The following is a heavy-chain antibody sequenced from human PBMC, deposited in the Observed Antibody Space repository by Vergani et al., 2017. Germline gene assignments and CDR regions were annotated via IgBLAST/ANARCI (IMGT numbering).Heavy chain of an antibody. Sequence: QVQLQESGPGLVKPSETLSLTCTVSGGSISSYYWSWIRQPAGKGLEWIGRIYTSGSTNYNPSLKSRVTMSVDTSKHQFSLQLSSVTAADTAVYYCAREYYYDSSGYPTFDYWGQGTLVTVSS. CDR1: GGSISSYY. J-gene: IGHJ4*02. V-gene: IGHV4-4*07. CDR2: IYTSGST. CDR3: AREYYYDSSGYPTFDY. D-gene: IGHD3-22*01.